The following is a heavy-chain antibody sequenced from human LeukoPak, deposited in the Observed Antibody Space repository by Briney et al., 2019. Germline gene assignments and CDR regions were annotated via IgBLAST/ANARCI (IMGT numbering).Heavy chain of an antibody. V-gene: IGHV3-33*01. Sequence: GGSLRLSCTASGFSFRTYAMHWVRQTPGKGPEWVAMIWSDGSGRHYADSVKGRFTISRDNSMHILYLQMSSLRVEDTAIYYCARDALTGTPSSAFNAWGQGTMVTVSS. CDR1: GFSFRTYA. D-gene: IGHD6-6*01. CDR3: ARDALTGTPSSAFNA. CDR2: IWSDGSGR. J-gene: IGHJ3*01.